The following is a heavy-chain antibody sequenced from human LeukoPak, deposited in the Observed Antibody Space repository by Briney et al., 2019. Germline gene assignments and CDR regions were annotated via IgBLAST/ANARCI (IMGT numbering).Heavy chain of an antibody. D-gene: IGHD1-1*01. CDR1: GGSISSGGYF. Sequence: PSETLSLTCTVSGGSISSGGYFWSWIRQHPGKGPEWIGSISSSGSTLYSPSLKRRVTISVDTSKNQFSLNLSSVTAADTAVYYCARADNLNAFDYWGQGTRVTVSS. CDR3: ARADNLNAFDY. V-gene: IGHV4-31*03. J-gene: IGHJ4*02. CDR2: ISSSGST.